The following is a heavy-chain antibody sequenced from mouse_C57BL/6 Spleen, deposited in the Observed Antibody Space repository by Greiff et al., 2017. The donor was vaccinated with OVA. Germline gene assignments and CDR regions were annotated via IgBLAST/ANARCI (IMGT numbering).Heavy chain of an antibody. D-gene: IGHD2-4*01. CDR3: ARYTMIRDYFDY. CDR1: GYTFTSYW. CDR2: INPSNGGT. Sequence: QVQLQQPGTELVKPGASVKLSCKASGYTFTSYWMHWVKQRPGQGLEWIGNINPSNGGTNYNEKFKSKATLTVDKSSSTAYMQRSSLTSEDSAVYYCARYTMIRDYFDYWGQGTTLTVSS. V-gene: IGHV1-53*01. J-gene: IGHJ2*01.